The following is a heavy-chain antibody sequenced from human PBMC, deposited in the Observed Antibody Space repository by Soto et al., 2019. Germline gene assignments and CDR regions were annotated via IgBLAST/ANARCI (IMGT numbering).Heavy chain of an antibody. D-gene: IGHD2-15*01. Sequence: VQLVESGGGLVQPGGSLRLSCAASGFTFSSYWLHWVRQAPGKGLVGVSRINSDGSSTSYADSVKGRFTISRDNAKNTLYLQMNSLRAEDTAVYYCVRTSLVVAAATREDYWGQGTLVTVSS. J-gene: IGHJ4*02. CDR3: VRTSLVVAAATREDY. CDR1: GFTFSSYW. CDR2: INSDGSST. V-gene: IGHV3-74*01.